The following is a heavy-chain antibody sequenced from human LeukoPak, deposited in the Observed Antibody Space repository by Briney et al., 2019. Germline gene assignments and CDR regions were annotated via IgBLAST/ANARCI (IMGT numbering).Heavy chain of an antibody. CDR1: GYNFTAYF. Sequence: ASVKVSCKASGYNFTAYFIHWVRQAPGQGLEWLGRINPFTGDTVQEFQDRATMTRDTSISTAYMDLSRLRSDDTAIYYCARENTNAFYAPWDWGQGTLVTVSS. J-gene: IGHJ4*02. CDR3: ARENTNAFYAPWD. CDR2: INPFTGDT. V-gene: IGHV1-2*06. D-gene: IGHD2/OR15-2a*01.